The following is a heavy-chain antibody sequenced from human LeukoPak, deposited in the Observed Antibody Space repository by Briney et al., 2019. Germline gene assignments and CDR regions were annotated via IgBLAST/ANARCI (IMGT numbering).Heavy chain of an antibody. Sequence: PGESLKISCKGSGYSFTSYWIGWVRQMPGKGLEWMGIIYPGDSDTRYSPSFQGQVTISADESISTAYLQWSSLKASDTAMYYCARANKERYYYYYYGMDVWGQGSTVTVSS. J-gene: IGHJ6*02. CDR3: ARANKERYYYYYYGMDV. V-gene: IGHV5-51*01. D-gene: IGHD2/OR15-2a*01. CDR1: GYSFTSYW. CDR2: IYPGDSDT.